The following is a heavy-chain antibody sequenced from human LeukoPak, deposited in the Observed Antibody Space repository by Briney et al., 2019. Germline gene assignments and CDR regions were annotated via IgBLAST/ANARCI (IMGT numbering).Heavy chain of an antibody. CDR2: IYYSGST. CDR1: GGSISSYY. V-gene: IGHV4-59*05. CDR3: ARIAARDYYYMDV. J-gene: IGHJ6*03. Sequence: SETLSLTCTVSGGSISSYYWSWIRQPAGKGLEWIGSIYYSGSTYYNPSLKSRVTISVDTSKNQFSLKLSSVTAADTAVYYCARIAARDYYYMDVWGKGTTVTVSS. D-gene: IGHD6-6*01.